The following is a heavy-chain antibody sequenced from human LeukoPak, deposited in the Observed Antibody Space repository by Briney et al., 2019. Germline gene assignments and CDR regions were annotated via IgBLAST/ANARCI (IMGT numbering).Heavy chain of an antibody. CDR1: GYTFTNYW. D-gene: IGHD5-24*01. Sequence: GESLKISCKGSGYTFTNYWIGGVRLMPGKGRGWMWIIVPGDPDTRYSPSCQGQVTLSADKSIPPACLQSYSLKASDTAMYYCARRLKISQGATTDYWGQGTLVTVSS. J-gene: IGHJ4*02. CDR3: ARRLKISQGATTDY. V-gene: IGHV5-51*01. CDR2: IVPGDPDT.